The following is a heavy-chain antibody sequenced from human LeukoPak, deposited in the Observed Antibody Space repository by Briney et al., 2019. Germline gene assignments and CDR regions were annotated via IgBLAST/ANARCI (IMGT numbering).Heavy chain of an antibody. V-gene: IGHV4-38-2*01. CDR3: ARRWDGKTFDY. CDR1: GYSISSGYY. D-gene: IGHD1-26*01. CDR2: IYHSGST. Sequence: SETLSLTXAVSGYSISSGYYWGWIRQPPGKGLEWIGSIYHSGSTYYNPSLKSRVTISVDTSKNQFSLKLSSVTAADTAVYYCARRWDGKTFDYWGQGTLVTVSS. J-gene: IGHJ4*02.